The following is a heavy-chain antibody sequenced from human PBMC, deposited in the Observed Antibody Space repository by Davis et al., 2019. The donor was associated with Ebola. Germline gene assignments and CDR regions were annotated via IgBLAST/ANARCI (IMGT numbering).Heavy chain of an antibody. CDR2: IRSKANSYAT. Sequence: GESLKISCAVSGFTSSGSAMHWVRQASGKGLEWVGRIRSKANSYATAYAASVKGRFTISRDDSKNTAYLQMNSLKTEDTAVYYCTTTTTVFDYWGQGTLVTVSS. CDR1: GFTSSGSA. J-gene: IGHJ4*02. D-gene: IGHD4-11*01. V-gene: IGHV3-73*01. CDR3: TTTTTVFDY.